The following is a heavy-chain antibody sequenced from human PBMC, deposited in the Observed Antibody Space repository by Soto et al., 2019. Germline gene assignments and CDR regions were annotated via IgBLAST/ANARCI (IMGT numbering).Heavy chain of an antibody. CDR1: GYTFTDYY. Sequence: ASVKVSCKASGYTFTDYYIHWVRQAPGQGLEWMGWINPNSGGTNYAQKFQGWVTLTSDTSITTVYMELSRLRSDDTAVYYCAGESPRRLGMDVWGQGTTVTVSS. CDR2: INPNSGGT. CDR3: AGESPRRLGMDV. J-gene: IGHJ6*02. V-gene: IGHV1-2*04.